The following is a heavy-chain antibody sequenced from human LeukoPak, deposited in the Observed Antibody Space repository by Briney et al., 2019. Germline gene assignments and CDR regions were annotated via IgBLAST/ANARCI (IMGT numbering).Heavy chain of an antibody. J-gene: IGHJ4*02. Sequence: PGGSLRLSCAASGFTFSSYAMSWVRQAPGKGLEWVSAISGSGGSTYYADSVKGRFTISRDNSKNTLYLQMNSLRAEDTAVYYCAKDEADFWGGYYYSPPSYAFDYWGQGTLVTVSS. CDR3: AKDEADFWGGYYYSPPSYAFDY. V-gene: IGHV3-23*01. CDR2: ISGSGGST. CDR1: GFTFSSYA. D-gene: IGHD3-3*01.